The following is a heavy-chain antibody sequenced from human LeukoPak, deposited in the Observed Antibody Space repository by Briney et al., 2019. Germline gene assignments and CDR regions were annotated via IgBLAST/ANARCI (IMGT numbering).Heavy chain of an antibody. V-gene: IGHV4-59*01. CDR3: ARVGYYDSSGYYFDY. CDR2: IYYSGST. D-gene: IGHD3-22*01. CDR1: GGSISSYY. Sequence: SETLSLTCTVSGGSISSYYWTWIRQPPGKGLEWIGHIYYSGSTNYNPSLKSPVTISVDTSKNQFSLKLSSVTAADTAVYYCARVGYYDSSGYYFDYWGQGTLVTVSS. J-gene: IGHJ4*02.